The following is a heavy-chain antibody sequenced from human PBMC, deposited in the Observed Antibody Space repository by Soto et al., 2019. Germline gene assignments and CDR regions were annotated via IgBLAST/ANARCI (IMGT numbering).Heavy chain of an antibody. CDR1: GFTFSDYY. CDR3: ARDVGYCSGGSCYGGAYYYGMDV. D-gene: IGHD2-15*01. Sequence: QVQLVESGGGLVKPGGSLRLSCAASGFTFSDYYMSWIRQAPGKGLEWVSYISSSSSYTNYADSVKGRFTISRDNAKNSPYLQMNSLRAEDTAVYYCARDVGYCSGGSCYGGAYYYGMDVWGQGTTVTVSS. CDR2: ISSSSSYT. J-gene: IGHJ6*02. V-gene: IGHV3-11*05.